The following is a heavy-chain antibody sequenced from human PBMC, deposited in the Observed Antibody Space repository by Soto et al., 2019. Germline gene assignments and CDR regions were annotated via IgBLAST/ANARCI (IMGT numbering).Heavy chain of an antibody. J-gene: IGHJ4*02. Sequence: EVQLVDSGGGLVQPGGSLKLSCAASGFTFNIAAIHWVRQASGKGLEWVGLIRNKANGYATAYAPSVKGRITVSRDDSKNMAFLEMNSLKTEDTAVYCCDSQGVARELDFWGQGTLVTVSS. V-gene: IGHV3-73*01. CDR3: DSQGVARELDF. CDR1: GFTFNIAA. CDR2: IRNKANGYAT. D-gene: IGHD2-21*01.